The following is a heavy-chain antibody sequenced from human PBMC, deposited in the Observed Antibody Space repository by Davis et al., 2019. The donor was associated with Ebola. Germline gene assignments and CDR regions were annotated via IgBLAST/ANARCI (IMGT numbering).Heavy chain of an antibody. CDR1: GGPISSSSYS. V-gene: IGHV4-39*01. CDR3: AVPAADVGMDV. D-gene: IGHD2-2*01. Sequence: SETLSLTCPVSGGPISSSSYSWGWIRPPPGKGLAWIGSIYSSGRTYYNPSLKSRVTISVDTSKNQFSLKRSSVTAADTAVYYCAVPAADVGMDVWGQGTTVTVSS. CDR2: IYSSGRT. J-gene: IGHJ6*02.